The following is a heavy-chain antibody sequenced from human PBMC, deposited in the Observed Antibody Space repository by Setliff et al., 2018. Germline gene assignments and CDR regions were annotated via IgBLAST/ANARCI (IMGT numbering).Heavy chain of an antibody. V-gene: IGHV1-69*13. D-gene: IGHD6-6*01. Sequence: ASVKVSCKTSGGTFSSNGFSWVRQAPGQGLEWMGGIIPTLLGPANYAQKFQGRVTITAAESTSPVFMELSSLRSEDTAGYYCARLPARRRYYYYLDVWGGGTTVTVS. J-gene: IGHJ6*03. CDR1: GGTFSSNG. CDR2: IIPTLLGPA. CDR3: ARLPARRRYYYYLDV.